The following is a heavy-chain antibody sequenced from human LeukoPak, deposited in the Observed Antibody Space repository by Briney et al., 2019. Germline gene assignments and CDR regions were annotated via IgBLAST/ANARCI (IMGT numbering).Heavy chain of an antibody. J-gene: IGHJ3*02. D-gene: IGHD4-17*01. CDR1: GGSISSGGYS. Sequence: SQTLSLTCAVSGGSISSGGYSWSWIRQPPGKGLEWIGYIYHSGSTYYNPSLKSRVTISVDRSKNQFSLKLSSVTAADTAVYYCARLSMDMTTVTRDAFDIWGQGTMVTVSS. CDR3: ARLSMDMTTVTRDAFDI. V-gene: IGHV4-30-2*01. CDR2: IYHSGST.